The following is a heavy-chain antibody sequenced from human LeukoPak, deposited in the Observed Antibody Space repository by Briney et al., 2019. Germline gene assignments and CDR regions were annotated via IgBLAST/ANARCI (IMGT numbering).Heavy chain of an antibody. CDR1: GFTFSAHW. J-gene: IGHJ4*02. D-gene: IGHD3-10*01. CDR3: ARVYFRSEGSYNPFDY. V-gene: IGHV3-7*01. CDR2: IKQDESEK. Sequence: GGSLRLSCAASGFTFSAHWMSWVRQAPGKGLEWVANIKQDESEKSYVDSVKGRFTISRDSAKKSLYLQMNSLRAEDTAVYYCARVYFRSEGSYNPFDYWGRGTLVTVSS.